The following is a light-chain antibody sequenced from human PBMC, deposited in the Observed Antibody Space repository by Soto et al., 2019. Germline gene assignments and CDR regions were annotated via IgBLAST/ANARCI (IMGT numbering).Light chain of an antibody. CDR3: QHDTSYLEA. J-gene: IGKJ1*01. CDR2: AAS. V-gene: IGKV1-8*01. CDR1: QGISSY. Sequence: AIRMSLSPSSFSAYTKDRVTMTCRASQGISSYLAWYQQKPGKAPKLLIYAASTLQSGVPSRFSGSGSGTEFTLTISCLQPDDFATYYCQHDTSYLEAFGQGTKVDIK.